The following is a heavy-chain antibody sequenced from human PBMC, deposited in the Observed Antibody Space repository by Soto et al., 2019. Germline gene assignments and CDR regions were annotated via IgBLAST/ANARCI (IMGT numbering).Heavy chain of an antibody. J-gene: IGHJ4*02. D-gene: IGHD6-13*01. CDR1: GGSFSGHY. CDR2: INDGGTT. V-gene: IGHV4-34*01. Sequence: PSETLSLTCAVYGGSFSGHYWSWIRQPPGKGLEWIGEINDGGTTNYNPSLKSRVIISVDTSKNQFSLKLRSVTAADTAVYYCARGVPGYSSSWYAYWGQGTLVTAPS. CDR3: ARGVPGYSSSWYAY.